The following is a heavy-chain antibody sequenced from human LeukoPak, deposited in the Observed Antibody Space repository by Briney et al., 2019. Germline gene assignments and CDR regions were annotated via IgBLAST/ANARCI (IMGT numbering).Heavy chain of an antibody. CDR2: ISFGGSPT. V-gene: IGHV3-30*04. J-gene: IGHJ6*02. D-gene: IGHD5-12*01. CDR3: AREGASNGYHYGMDV. Sequence: GGSLRLSCAGSGFTFSLYNMHWVRQVPGKGLEWVALISFGGSPTYCADSVRGRFTISRDNSKNTLFLQMSSLKAEDTAVYYCAREGASNGYHYGMDVWGQGTTVSVSS. CDR1: GFTFSLYN.